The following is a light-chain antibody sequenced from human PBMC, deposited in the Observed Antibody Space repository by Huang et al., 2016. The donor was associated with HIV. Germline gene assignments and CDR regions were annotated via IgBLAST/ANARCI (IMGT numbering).Light chain of an antibody. CDR1: QSVSSSY. Sequence: EIVLTQSPGTLSLSPGERATLSCRASQSVSSSYLAWYQQKPGQAPRLLIYGASSRATGIPDRSSGSGSGTDFTLTISRLEPEDFAVYYCQQFGNSRITFGQGTRLEI. J-gene: IGKJ5*01. CDR3: QQFGNSRIT. V-gene: IGKV3-20*01. CDR2: GAS.